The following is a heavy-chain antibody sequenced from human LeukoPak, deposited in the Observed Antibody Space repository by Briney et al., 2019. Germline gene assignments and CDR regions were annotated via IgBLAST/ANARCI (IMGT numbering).Heavy chain of an antibody. D-gene: IGHD6-19*01. J-gene: IGHJ4*02. V-gene: IGHV3-48*03. Sequence: GGSLRLSCAASGFTFSSYEMNWVRQPPGKGLELVSYISSSGDTIYYADSVKGRFTISRDNAKNSLYLQMNSLRAEDTAIYYCARWKESGWVTDYWGQGTLVTVSS. CDR3: ARWKESGWVTDY. CDR2: ISSSGDTI. CDR1: GFTFSSYE.